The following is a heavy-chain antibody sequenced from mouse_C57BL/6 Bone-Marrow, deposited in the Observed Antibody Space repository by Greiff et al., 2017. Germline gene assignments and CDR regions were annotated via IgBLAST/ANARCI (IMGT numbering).Heavy chain of an antibody. CDR3: ARRLGRFAY. J-gene: IGHJ3*01. D-gene: IGHD4-1*01. CDR1: GYTFTSYW. Sequence: QVQLQQPGAELVKPGASVKLSCKASGYTFTSYWMHWVKQRPGQGLEWIGMIHPNSGSTNYNEKFKSKATLTVDKSSSTAYTQLSSLTSEDSAVYYCARRLGRFAYWGQGTLVTVSA. V-gene: IGHV1-64*01. CDR2: IHPNSGST.